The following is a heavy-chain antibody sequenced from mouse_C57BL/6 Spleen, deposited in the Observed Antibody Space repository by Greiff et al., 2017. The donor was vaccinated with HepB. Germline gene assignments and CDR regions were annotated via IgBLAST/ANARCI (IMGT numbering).Heavy chain of an antibody. V-gene: IGHV1-61*01. J-gene: IGHJ2*01. CDR1: GYTFTSYW. CDR3: ARGMGNLDCDY. D-gene: IGHD2-1*01. Sequence: QVQLQQPGAELVRPGSSVKLSCKASGYTFTSYWMDWVKQRPGHGLEWIGNIYPSDSETHYNQKFKDKATLTVDKSSSTAYMQLSSLTSEDSAVYYCARGMGNLDCDYWGQGTTLTVSS. CDR2: IYPSDSET.